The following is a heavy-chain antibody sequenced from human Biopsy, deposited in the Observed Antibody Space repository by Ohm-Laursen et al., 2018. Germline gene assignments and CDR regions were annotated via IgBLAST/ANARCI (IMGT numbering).Heavy chain of an antibody. CDR3: AKDQPDLAVVVAAHWYFDL. CDR1: GFTFSNAW. Sequence: SLRLSCAASGFTFSNAWMSWVRQAPGKGLEWVSAISDIGSSTFYSDSVKGRFTISRDNSKKTLYLQMNSLRAEDTAIYYCAKDQPDLAVVVAAHWYFDLWGRGTLVTVSS. CDR2: ISDIGSST. V-gene: IGHV3-23*01. D-gene: IGHD2-15*01. J-gene: IGHJ2*01.